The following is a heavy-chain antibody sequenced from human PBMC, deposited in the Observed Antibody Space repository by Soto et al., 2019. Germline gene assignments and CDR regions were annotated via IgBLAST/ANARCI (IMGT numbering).Heavy chain of an antibody. D-gene: IGHD3-3*01. CDR1: GGTFSSYA. Sequence: GASVKVSCKASGGTFSSYAISWVRQAPGQGLEWMGGIIPIFGTANYAQKFQGRVTITADESTSTAYMELSSLRSEDTAVYYCAKDDRDGITIFGVDQDYYYYGMDVPGQGTTVTVSS. V-gene: IGHV1-69*13. J-gene: IGHJ6*02. CDR3: AKDDRDGITIFGVDQDYYYYGMDV. CDR2: IIPIFGTA.